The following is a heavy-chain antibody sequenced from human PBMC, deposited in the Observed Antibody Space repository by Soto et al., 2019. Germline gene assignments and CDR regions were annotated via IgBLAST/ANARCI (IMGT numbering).Heavy chain of an antibody. Sequence: EVQLVESGGGLIQPGGSLRLSCAVSGFTVSSNYMTWVRQAPGKGLKWVSTVHSDGNTYHPDFVKGRFTLSRDNSKNTVYLQMNSLRAEDTAVYYCARDGGEGTFDYWGQGTLVTVSS. J-gene: IGHJ4*02. CDR1: GFTVSSNY. CDR2: VHSDGNT. V-gene: IGHV3-53*01. D-gene: IGHD2-21*01. CDR3: ARDGGEGTFDY.